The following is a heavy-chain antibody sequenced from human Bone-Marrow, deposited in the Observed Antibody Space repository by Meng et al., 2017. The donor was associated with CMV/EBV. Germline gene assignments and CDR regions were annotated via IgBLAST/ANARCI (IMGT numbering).Heavy chain of an antibody. V-gene: IGHV1-69*05. D-gene: IGHD2-21*02. CDR1: GGTFSSYA. CDR2: IIPIFGTA. J-gene: IGHJ3*02. Sequence: SVKVSCKASGGTFSSYAISWVRQAPGQGLEWMGGIIPIFGTANYAQKFQGRVTITTDESTSTAYMELSSLRSEDTAVYYCARAGEEDRLHAFDIWGQGKRVTVSS. CDR3: ARAGEEDRLHAFDI.